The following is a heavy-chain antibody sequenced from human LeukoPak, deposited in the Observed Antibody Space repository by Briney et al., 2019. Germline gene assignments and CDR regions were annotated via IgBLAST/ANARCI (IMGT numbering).Heavy chain of an antibody. J-gene: IGHJ4*02. CDR3: AKDLEAVAGTIVNDY. V-gene: IGHV3-23*01. CDR2: IEARGGTT. D-gene: IGHD6-19*01. CDR1: VFTFCKSA. Sequence: GGSLRLSCTVYVFTFCKSAMKWVRPGPGGGLAWVSGIEARGGTTYYADSVQGRFTMSRDNSKSTLSLSVNSLRAEDTGVYFCAKDLEAVAGTIVNDYWGQGTLVTVSS.